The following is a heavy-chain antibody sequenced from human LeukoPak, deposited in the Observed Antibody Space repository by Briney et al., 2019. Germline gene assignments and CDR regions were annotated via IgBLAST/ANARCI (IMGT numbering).Heavy chain of an antibody. D-gene: IGHD2-15*01. CDR3: ASWEGYCSGGSCSRGWFDP. Sequence: ASVKVSCKASGYTFNGYYMHWVRQAPGQGLEWMGWINPNSGGTNYAQKFQGRVTMTRDTSISTAYMELSRLRSDDTAVYYCASWEGYCSGGSCSRGWFDPWGQGTLVTVSS. CDR2: INPNSGGT. CDR1: GYTFNGYY. J-gene: IGHJ5*02. V-gene: IGHV1-2*02.